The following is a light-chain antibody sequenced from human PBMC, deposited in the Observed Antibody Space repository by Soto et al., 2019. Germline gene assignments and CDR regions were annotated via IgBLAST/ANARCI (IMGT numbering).Light chain of an antibody. CDR3: QQYNHLES. CDR1: QSVTLD. Sequence: EIVMTQSPATLSVSPGGSATLSCRASQSVTLDLAWYQQRPGQAPRLLIYAASTRATGVPARLSGSGSGTEFTLTISSLESEDFAVYYCQQYNHLESFGGGTKVEIK. J-gene: IGKJ4*01. CDR2: AAS. V-gene: IGKV3-15*01.